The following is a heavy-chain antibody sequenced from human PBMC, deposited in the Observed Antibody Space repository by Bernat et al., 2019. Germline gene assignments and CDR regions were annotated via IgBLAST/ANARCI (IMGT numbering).Heavy chain of an antibody. CDR3: ARDSNVRSVRGGGFDY. CDR2: ISSSGSTI. Sequence: EVQLVESGGGLVQPGGSLRLSCAASGFTFSSYEMNWVRQAPGKGLEWVSYISSSGSTIYYADAVKGRFTISRDNAKTSLYLQMNSLRAEDTAVYYCARDSNVRSVRGGGFDYWGQGTLVTVSS. CDR1: GFTFSSYE. J-gene: IGHJ4*02. V-gene: IGHV3-48*03. D-gene: IGHD2-2*01.